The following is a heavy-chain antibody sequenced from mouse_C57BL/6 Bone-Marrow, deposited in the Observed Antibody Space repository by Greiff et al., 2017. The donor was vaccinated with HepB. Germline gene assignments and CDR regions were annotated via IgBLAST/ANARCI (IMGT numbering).Heavy chain of an antibody. Sequence: EVKLMESGGGLVQPGGSLKLSCAASGIDFSRYWMSWVRRAPGKGLEWIGEINPDSSTINYAPSLKDKFIITRDNAKNTLYLQMRKVRSEDTALYYCARGIIYYYYDGYFDVWGTGTTVTVSS. CDR3: ARGIIYYYYDGYFDV. V-gene: IGHV4-1*01. CDR1: GIDFSRYW. CDR2: INPDSSTI. D-gene: IGHD2-4*01. J-gene: IGHJ1*03.